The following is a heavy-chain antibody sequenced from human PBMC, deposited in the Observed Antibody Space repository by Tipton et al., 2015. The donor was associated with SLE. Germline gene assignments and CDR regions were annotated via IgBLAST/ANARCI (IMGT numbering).Heavy chain of an antibody. CDR2: IYSNDNT. J-gene: IGHJ3*01. Sequence: GSLRLSCAASGFTVSSDYMNWVRQAPGMGLEWVSLIYSNDNTYYADSVKGRFAISRDNSNNTLYLQMNSLRVEDTAVYYCARGRGDSSGWFDDAFDVWGQGTLVTVSS. V-gene: IGHV3-66*01. CDR3: ARGRGDSSGWFDDAFDV. D-gene: IGHD6-19*01. CDR1: GFTVSSDY.